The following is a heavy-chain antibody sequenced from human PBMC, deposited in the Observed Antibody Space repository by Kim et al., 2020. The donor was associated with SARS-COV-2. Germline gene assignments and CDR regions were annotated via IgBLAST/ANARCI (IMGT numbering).Heavy chain of an antibody. J-gene: IGHJ6*01. V-gene: IGHV3-30*18. CDR3: AKDRRYYGSGTKGYYGM. CDR2: ISYDGSNK. D-gene: IGHD3-10*01. Sequence: GGSLRLSCAASGFTFSSYGMHWVRQAPGKGLEWVAVISYDGSNKYYADSVKGRFTISRDNSKNTLYLQMNSLRAEDTAVYYCAKDRRYYGSGTKGYYGM. CDR1: GFTFSSYG.